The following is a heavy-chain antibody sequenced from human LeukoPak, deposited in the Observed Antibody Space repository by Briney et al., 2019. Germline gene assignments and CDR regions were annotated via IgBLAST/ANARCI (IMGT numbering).Heavy chain of an antibody. J-gene: IGHJ5*02. CDR2: INPNSGGT. Sequence: GASVKVSCKASGYTFTVYYMHWVRQAPGQGLEWMGRINPNSGGTNYAQKFQGRVTMTRDTSISTAYMELSRLRSDDTAVYYCARELGSGRSQNWFDPWGQGTQVTVSS. D-gene: IGHD6-19*01. CDR1: GYTFTVYY. CDR3: ARELGSGRSQNWFDP. V-gene: IGHV1-2*06.